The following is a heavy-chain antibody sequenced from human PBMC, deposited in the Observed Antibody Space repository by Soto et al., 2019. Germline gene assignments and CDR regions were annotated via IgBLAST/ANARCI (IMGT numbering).Heavy chain of an antibody. CDR3: ARDPVQAAPDYLDY. D-gene: IGHD2-2*01. CDR1: GFIFSNYA. V-gene: IGHV3-30-3*01. J-gene: IGHJ4*02. Sequence: QVQLVESGGGVVQPGRSLRLSCAASGFIFSNYAMHWVRQAPGRGLEWAAVIAHDGSLQIYADSVKGRFTISRDDSKNTLYLQMDSLRSEDTAVYYCARDPVQAAPDYLDYWGQGTLVSVSS. CDR2: IAHDGSLQ.